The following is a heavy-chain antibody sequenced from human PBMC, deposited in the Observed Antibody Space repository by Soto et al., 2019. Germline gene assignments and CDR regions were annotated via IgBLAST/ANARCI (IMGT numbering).Heavy chain of an antibody. CDR2: INHSGST. CDR1: GGSFSGYY. J-gene: IGHJ4*02. Sequence: QVQLQQWGAGLLKPSETLSLTCAVYGGSFSGYYWSWIRQPPGKGLEWIGEINHSGSTNYNPSLKSRVDISVDPSKDQSSLKLGSVTAADTAVYYCASYGSGRARGLDYWGQGTLVTVSS. CDR3: ASYGSGRARGLDY. V-gene: IGHV4-34*01. D-gene: IGHD3-10*01.